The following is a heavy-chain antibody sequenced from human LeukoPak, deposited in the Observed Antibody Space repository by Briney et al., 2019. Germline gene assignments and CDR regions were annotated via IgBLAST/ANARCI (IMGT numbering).Heavy chain of an antibody. D-gene: IGHD2-15*01. CDR2: ISGSGDRT. CDR1: GFIVRSNN. Sequence: PGGSLRLSCAASGFIVRSNNMSWVRQAPGKALEWVSAISGSGDRTRYADSVKGRFTISRDDAKNTLYLQMNSLRAEDTAVYHCAKSDCSDVYCYVRDYWGQGTLVTVSS. CDR3: AKSDCSDVYCYVRDY. V-gene: IGHV3-23*01. J-gene: IGHJ4*02.